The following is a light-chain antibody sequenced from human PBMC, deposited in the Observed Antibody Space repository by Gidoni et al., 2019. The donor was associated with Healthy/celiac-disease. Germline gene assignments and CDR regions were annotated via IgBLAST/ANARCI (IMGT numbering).Light chain of an antibody. J-gene: IGKJ3*01. Sequence: IQMTPSPSSLSASVGDRVTITCRASQSVSSYLNWYQQKPWKAPKLLIYAASSLQSGVPSRFSGSGSGTDFTLTISSLQPEDFATYYCQQSYSTLGVTFGPGTKVDIK. V-gene: IGKV1-39*01. CDR1: QSVSSY. CDR3: QQSYSTLGVT. CDR2: AAS.